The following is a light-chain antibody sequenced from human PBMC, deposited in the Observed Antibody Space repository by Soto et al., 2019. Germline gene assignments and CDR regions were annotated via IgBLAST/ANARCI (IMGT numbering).Light chain of an antibody. V-gene: IGLV1-40*01. Sequence: QSVLTQPPSVSGAPGQRVTISCTGNNSNLGAGYDVYWYQQLPGAAPKLVIFGNRNRPSGVPERFSGSKSGTSASLAITGLQAEDEADYYCQAYDYSLTAFVFGGGTKLTVL. CDR1: NSNLGAGYD. CDR2: GNR. CDR3: QAYDYSLTAFV. J-gene: IGLJ3*02.